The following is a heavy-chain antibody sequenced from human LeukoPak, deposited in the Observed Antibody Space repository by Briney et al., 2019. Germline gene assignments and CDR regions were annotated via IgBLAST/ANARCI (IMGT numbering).Heavy chain of an antibody. J-gene: IGHJ4*02. D-gene: IGHD1-26*01. CDR1: GYTFTSYD. V-gene: IGHV1-8*03. CDR3: ARVGYSGSPGDY. Sequence: ASVKVSCKASGYTFTSYDINWVRQATGQGLEWMGWMNPNSGNTGYAQKFQGRVTITRNTSISTAYMELSSLRAEDTAVYYCARVGYSGSPGDYWGQGTLVTVSS. CDR2: MNPNSGNT.